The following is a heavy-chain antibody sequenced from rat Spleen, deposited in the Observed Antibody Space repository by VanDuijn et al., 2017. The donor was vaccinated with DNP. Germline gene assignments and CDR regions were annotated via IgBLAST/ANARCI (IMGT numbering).Heavy chain of an antibody. CDR2: ISPGGGST. J-gene: IGHJ3*01. CDR3: ASRSLDWFAY. V-gene: IGHV5-25*01. CDR1: GFIFRDYY. Sequence: EVQLVESGGGLVQPGGSMKLSCAASGFIFRDYYMAWVRQAPTKGLEWVAYISPGGGSTYFRDSVKGRFIISRNNARSTLYLQMDSLRSDDTATYYCASRSLDWFAYWGQGTLVTVSS. D-gene: IGHD1-11*01.